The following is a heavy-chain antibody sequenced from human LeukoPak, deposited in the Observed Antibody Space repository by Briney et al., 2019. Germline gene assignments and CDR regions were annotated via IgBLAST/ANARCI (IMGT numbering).Heavy chain of an antibody. CDR1: GYSFTSYW. Sequence: KPGESLKISCKGSGYSFTSYWIGWVRQMPGKGLEWMGIIYPGDSDTRYSPSFQGQATISADKSISTAYLQWSSLKASDTAMYYCARTVGGGYSYGSGQYGDYVFDYWGQGTLVTVSS. D-gene: IGHD5-18*01. V-gene: IGHV5-51*03. CDR3: ARTVGGGYSYGSGQYGDYVFDY. CDR2: IYPGDSDT. J-gene: IGHJ4*02.